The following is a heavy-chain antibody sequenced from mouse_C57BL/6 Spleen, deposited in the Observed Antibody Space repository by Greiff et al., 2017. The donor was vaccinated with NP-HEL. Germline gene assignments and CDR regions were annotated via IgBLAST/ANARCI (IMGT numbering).Heavy chain of an antibody. D-gene: IGHD2-4*01. CDR2: IHPNSGST. CDR1: GYTFTSYW. Sequence: VQLQQSGAELVKPGASVKLSCKASGYTFTSYWMHWVKQRPGQGLEWIGMIHPNSGSTNYNEKFKSKATLTVDKSSSTAYMQLSSLTSEDSAVYYCARRGMYDYDGFYYFDYWGQGTTLTVSS. V-gene: IGHV1-64*01. CDR3: ARRGMYDYDGFYYFDY. J-gene: IGHJ2*01.